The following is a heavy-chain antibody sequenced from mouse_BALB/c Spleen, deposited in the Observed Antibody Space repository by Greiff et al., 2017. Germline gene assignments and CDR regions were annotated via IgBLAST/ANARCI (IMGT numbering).Heavy chain of an antibody. CDR2: ISSGGSYT. J-gene: IGHJ3*01. CDR3: ARGREITRGFAY. V-gene: IGHV5-9-4*01. D-gene: IGHD2-4*01. CDR1: GFTFSSYA. Sequence: EVMLVESGGGLVKPGGSLKLSCAASGFTFSSYAMSWVRQSPEKRLEWVAEISSGGSYTYYPDTVTGRFTISRDNAKNTLYLEMSSLRSEDTAMYYCARGREITRGFAYWGQGTLVTVSA.